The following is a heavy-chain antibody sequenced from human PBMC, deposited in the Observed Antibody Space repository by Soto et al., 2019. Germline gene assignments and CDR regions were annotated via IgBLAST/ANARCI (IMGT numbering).Heavy chain of an antibody. V-gene: IGHV4-59*01. J-gene: IGHJ4*02. CDR3: ARDHPGSCHFDY. D-gene: IGHD3-10*01. CDR2: IHYTGST. CDR1: GGTISVFY. Sequence: SDTLSLTYTYSGGTISVFYWSWIRQPPGKRLEWIGYIHYTGSTDYNPSLKSRVTISVDTSKNQYSLKLTSVTAADTAVYYCARDHPGSCHFDYWGQG.